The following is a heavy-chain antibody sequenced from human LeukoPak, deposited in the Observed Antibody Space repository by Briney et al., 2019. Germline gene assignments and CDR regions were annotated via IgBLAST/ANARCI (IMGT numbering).Heavy chain of an antibody. J-gene: IGHJ6*02. D-gene: IGHD2-15*01. CDR3: ARLPWGVVRNYYYYYGMDV. Sequence: PSEXLSLXXXXXXXSISSYYWSWIRQPPGKGLEWIGYIYYSGSTNYNPSLKSRVTISVDTSKNQFSLKLSSVTAADTAVYYCARLPWGVVRNYYYYYGMDVWGQGTTVTVSS. V-gene: IGHV4-59*08. CDR2: IYYSGST. CDR1: XXSISSYY.